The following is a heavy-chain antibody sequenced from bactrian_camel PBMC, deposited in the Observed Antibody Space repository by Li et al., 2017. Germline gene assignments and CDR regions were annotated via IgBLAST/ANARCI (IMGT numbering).Heavy chain of an antibody. D-gene: IGHD1*01. CDR3: AASSWYGGPMFTSTYYQY. Sequence: DVQLVESGGGSVQAGGSLALSCALSGYTYNSNCMGWFRQAPGKEREGVAGIDRDHNAYYADSVKGRFTISRDTSKNTVYLQINGLDPVDTATFYCAASSWYGGPMFTSTYYQYRGQGTQVTVS. V-gene: IGHV3S10*01. J-gene: IGHJ4*01. CDR1: GYTYNSNC. CDR2: IDRDHNA.